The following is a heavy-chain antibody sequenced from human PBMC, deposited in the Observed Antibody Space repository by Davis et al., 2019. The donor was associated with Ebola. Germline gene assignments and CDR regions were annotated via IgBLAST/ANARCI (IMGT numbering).Heavy chain of an antibody. CDR2: INPSGGTT. J-gene: IGHJ4*02. CDR1: GYTFTTYY. Sequence: AASVKVSCKAFGYTFTTYYMHWVRQAPGQGLEWMGIINPSGGTTSYAQKFQGRVTMTRDTSTSTVYMELSSLRSEDTAVYYCTRGGVNLRYFSDYWGQGTLVTVSS. D-gene: IGHD3-3*01. V-gene: IGHV1-46*01. CDR3: TRGGVNLRYFSDY.